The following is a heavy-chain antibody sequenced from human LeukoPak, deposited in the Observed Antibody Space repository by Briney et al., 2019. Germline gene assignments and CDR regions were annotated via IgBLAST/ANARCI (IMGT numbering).Heavy chain of an antibody. J-gene: IGHJ4*02. CDR1: GFSLWDSGVS. CDR3: ARGGNYVDASTASHFGLIDH. D-gene: IGHD3-16*01. CDR2: IYWNDVK. Sequence: SGPTLVKPTQTLTLTCTFSGFSLWDSGVSVAWIRQPPGGALEWLARIYWNDVKHYTPSLKARLTITRHTSRDQVVLTMTKMDLDDTGTYSCARGGNYVDASTASHFGLIDHWGPGILVTVSS. V-gene: IGHV2-5*04.